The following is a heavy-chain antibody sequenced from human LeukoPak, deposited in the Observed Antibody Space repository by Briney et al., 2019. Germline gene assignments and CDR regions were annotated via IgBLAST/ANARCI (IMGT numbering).Heavy chain of an antibody. V-gene: IGHV4-39*07. J-gene: IGHJ4*02. CDR3: ARRDYDSSGYYYVGGFDY. Sequence: PSETLSLTCTASGGSISSSSYYWGWIRQPPGKGLEWIGSIYHSGSTYYNPSLKSRVTISVDTSKNQFSLKLSSVTAADTAVYYCARRDYDSSGYYYVGGFDYWGQGILVTVSS. CDR1: GGSISSSSYY. D-gene: IGHD3-22*01. CDR2: IYHSGST.